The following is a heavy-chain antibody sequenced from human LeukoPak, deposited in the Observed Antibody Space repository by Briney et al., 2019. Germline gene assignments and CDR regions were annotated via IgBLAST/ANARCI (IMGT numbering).Heavy chain of an antibody. J-gene: IGHJ5*02. D-gene: IGHD4-17*01. CDR3: ARDTAVTHNWFDP. CDR1: GFTFSSYS. V-gene: IGHV3-21*01. CDR2: ISSSSSYI. Sequence: PGGSLRLSCAASGFTFSSYSMNWVRQAPWKGLEWVSSISSSSSYIYYADSVKGRFTISRDNAKNSLYLQMNSLRAEDTAVYYCARDTAVTHNWFDPWGQGTLVAVSS.